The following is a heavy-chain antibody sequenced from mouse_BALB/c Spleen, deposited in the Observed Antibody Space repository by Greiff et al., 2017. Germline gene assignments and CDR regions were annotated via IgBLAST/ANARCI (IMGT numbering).Heavy chain of an antibody. CDR2: ISSGGSYT. D-gene: IGHD1-1*01. CDR3: ARHGYGSIYWYAMDY. V-gene: IGHV5-6*02. J-gene: IGHJ4*01. Sequence: EVKLVESGGDLVKPGGSLKLSCAASGFTFSSYGMSWVRQTPDKRLEWVATISSGGSYTYYPDSVKGRFTISRDNAKNTLYLQMSSLKSEDTAMYYCARHGYGSIYWYAMDYWGQGTSVTVSS. CDR1: GFTFSSYG.